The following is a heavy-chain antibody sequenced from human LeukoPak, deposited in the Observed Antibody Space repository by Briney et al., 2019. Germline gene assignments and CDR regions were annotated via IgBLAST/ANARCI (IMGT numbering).Heavy chain of an antibody. CDR3: ASHCSGGSCYGFRFDP. V-gene: IGHV1-69*02. CDR2: IIPILGIA. Sequence: SVKVSCKAPGGTFSSYTISWVRQAPGQGLEWMGRIIPILGIANYAQKFQGRVTITADKSTSTAYMELSSLRSEDTAVYYCASHCSGGSCYGFRFDPWGQGTLVTVSS. CDR1: GGTFSSYT. D-gene: IGHD2-15*01. J-gene: IGHJ5*02.